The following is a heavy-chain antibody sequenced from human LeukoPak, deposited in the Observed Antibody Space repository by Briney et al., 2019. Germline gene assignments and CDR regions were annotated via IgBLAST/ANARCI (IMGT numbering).Heavy chain of an antibody. V-gene: IGHV3-23*01. CDR1: GFIFSDYT. CDR2: FTAYGGT. Sequence: GGSLRLSCAASGFIFSDYTMMWVRRAPGKGLQWVATFTAYGGTYYAASVKGRFAISRDNSRDTVSLYMNSLRVEDTAMYYCAKGSTGGKVDWFDPWGPETLVTVSS. CDR3: AKGSTGGKVDWFDP. D-gene: IGHD4-23*01. J-gene: IGHJ5*02.